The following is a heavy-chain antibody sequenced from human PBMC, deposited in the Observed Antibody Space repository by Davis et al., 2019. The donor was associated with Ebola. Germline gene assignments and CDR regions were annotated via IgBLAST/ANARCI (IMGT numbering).Heavy chain of an antibody. D-gene: IGHD3-3*02. CDR2: IYPDDSDT. Sequence: GGSLRLSCKGSGYSFTTYWIGWVRQMPGNGLEWMGIIYPDDSDTRYSPSFQGQVTISADESISTAYLTWSSLMASDTAMYYCARGTSLARSFDYWGQGTLVTVSS. CDR1: GYSFTTYW. CDR3: ARGTSLARSFDY. J-gene: IGHJ4*02. V-gene: IGHV5-51*01.